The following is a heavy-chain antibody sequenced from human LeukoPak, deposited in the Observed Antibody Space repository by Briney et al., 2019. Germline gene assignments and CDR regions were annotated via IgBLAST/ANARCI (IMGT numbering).Heavy chain of an antibody. CDR1: GFTFSSYS. Sequence: GGSLRLSCAASGFTFSSYSMNRVRQAPGKGLEWVSYISSSSSTIYYADSVKGRFTISRDNAKNSLYLQMNSLRDEDTAVYYCARDVPQWLVQGYYYGMDVWGQGTTVTVSS. CDR3: ARDVPQWLVQGYYYGMDV. J-gene: IGHJ6*02. D-gene: IGHD6-19*01. CDR2: ISSSSSTI. V-gene: IGHV3-48*02.